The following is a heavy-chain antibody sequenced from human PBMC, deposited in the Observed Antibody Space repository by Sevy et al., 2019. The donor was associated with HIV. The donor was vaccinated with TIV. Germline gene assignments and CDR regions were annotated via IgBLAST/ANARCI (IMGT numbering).Heavy chain of an antibody. Sequence: GGSLRLSCAASGFTFSSYSMNWVRQAPGKGLEWVSSISSSSSYIYYADSVKGRFTISRDNAKNSLYLQMNSLRAEDTAVYYCARELPRKNYDFWSGFYFDYWGQGTLVTVSS. CDR2: ISSSSSYI. V-gene: IGHV3-21*01. D-gene: IGHD3-3*01. CDR3: ARELPRKNYDFWSGFYFDY. CDR1: GFTFSSYS. J-gene: IGHJ4*02.